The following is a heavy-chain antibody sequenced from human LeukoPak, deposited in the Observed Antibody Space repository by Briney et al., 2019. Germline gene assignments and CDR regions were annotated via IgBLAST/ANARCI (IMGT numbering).Heavy chain of an antibody. D-gene: IGHD3-3*01. Sequence: SETLSLTCTVSGGSISSHYWSWIRQPPGKELEWIGYIYYSGSTNYNPSLKSRVTISVDTSKNQFSLKLSSVTAADTAVYYCARVGKAIFGVVIISGAFDIWGQGTMVTVSS. CDR1: GGSISSHY. CDR3: ARVGKAIFGVVIISGAFDI. CDR2: IYYSGST. J-gene: IGHJ3*02. V-gene: IGHV4-59*11.